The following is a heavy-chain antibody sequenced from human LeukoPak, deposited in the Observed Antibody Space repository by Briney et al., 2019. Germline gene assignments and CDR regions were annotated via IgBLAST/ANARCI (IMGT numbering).Heavy chain of an antibody. Sequence: ASVKVSCKASGYTFTGYYIHWVRQAPGQGLEWMGWINPNSGGTNYAQKFQGRVTMTRDTSISTAYMELSRLRSDDTAVYYCARAVIGIAVAGGEFDYWGQGTLVTVSS. J-gene: IGHJ4*02. CDR2: INPNSGGT. V-gene: IGHV1-2*02. CDR3: ARAVIGIAVAGGEFDY. CDR1: GYTFTGYY. D-gene: IGHD6-19*01.